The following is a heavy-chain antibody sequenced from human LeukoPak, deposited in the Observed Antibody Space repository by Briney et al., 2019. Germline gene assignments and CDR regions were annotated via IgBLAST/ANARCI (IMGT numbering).Heavy chain of an antibody. D-gene: IGHD4-17*01. CDR3: ARGSTTVTTKYWFDP. CDR1: GFTFSSYW. J-gene: IGHJ5*02. Sequence: PGGSLRLSCAASGFTFSSYWMHCVRQVPGKGLVWVARINTYGTSTTYGDSVEGRFTISRDNAKNTLYLEMNSLRDDDTAVYYCARGSTTVTTKYWFDPWGQGTQVTVSS. V-gene: IGHV3-74*03. CDR2: INTYGTST.